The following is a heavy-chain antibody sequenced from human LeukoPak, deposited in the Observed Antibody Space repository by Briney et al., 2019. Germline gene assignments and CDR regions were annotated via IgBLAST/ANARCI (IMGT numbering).Heavy chain of an antibody. CDR3: ARDDYGETFDY. J-gene: IGHJ4*02. Sequence: GGSLRLSCAASGFTFSSYAMSWVRQAPGKGLEWVSAISGRGGSTFYADSVKGRFTISRDNSKNTLFLQMNSLRAEDAAVYYCARDDYGETFDYWGQGTLVTVSS. CDR2: ISGRGGST. D-gene: IGHD4-17*01. CDR1: GFTFSSYA. V-gene: IGHV3-23*01.